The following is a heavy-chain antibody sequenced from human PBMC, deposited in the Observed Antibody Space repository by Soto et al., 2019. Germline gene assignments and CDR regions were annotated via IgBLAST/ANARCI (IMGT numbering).Heavy chain of an antibody. CDR2: IIPIFGTA. Sequence: SVKVSCKASGGTFSSYAISWVRQAPGQGLEWMGGIIPIFGTANYAQKFQGRVTITADESTSTAYMELSSLRSEDTAVYYCATLGGYSSGWYERTTTEYFQHWGQGTLVTVSS. CDR3: ATLGGYSSGWYERTTTEYFQH. V-gene: IGHV1-69*13. D-gene: IGHD6-19*01. J-gene: IGHJ1*01. CDR1: GGTFSSYA.